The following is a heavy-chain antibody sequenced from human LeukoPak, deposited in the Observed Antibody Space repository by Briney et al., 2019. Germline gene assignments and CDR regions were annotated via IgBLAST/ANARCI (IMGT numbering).Heavy chain of an antibody. D-gene: IGHD6-6*01. V-gene: IGHV3-33*01. CDR1: GFTFSSYG. CDR3: ARDQYSSSSNFDY. Sequence: PGGSLRLSCAESGFTFSSYGMHWVRQAPGKGLEWVAVIWSDGSYKYYADSVKGRFTISRDNSKNMLFLQMNSLRAEDTAVFYCARDQYSSSSNFDYWGQGTLVTVSS. CDR2: IWSDGSYK. J-gene: IGHJ4*02.